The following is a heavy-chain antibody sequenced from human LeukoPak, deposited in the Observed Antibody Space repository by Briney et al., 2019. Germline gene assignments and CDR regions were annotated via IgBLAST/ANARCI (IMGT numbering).Heavy chain of an antibody. CDR3: ARARSSYGYGDAFDI. J-gene: IGHJ3*02. V-gene: IGHV3-30*03. D-gene: IGHD5-18*01. Sequence: AGSLRLSCAASGFTFSSYGMHWVRQAPGKGLEWVAVISYDGSSKYYADSVKGRFTISRDNSKNTLYLQMNSLRAEDTAVYYCARARSSYGYGDAFDIWGQGTMVTVSS. CDR1: GFTFSSYG. CDR2: ISYDGSSK.